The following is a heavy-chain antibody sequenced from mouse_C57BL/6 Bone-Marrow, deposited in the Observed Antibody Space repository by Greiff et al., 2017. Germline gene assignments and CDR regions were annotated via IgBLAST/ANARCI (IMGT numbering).Heavy chain of an antibody. CDR1: GFTFNTYA. V-gene: IGHV10-3*01. Sequence: EVKLMESGGGLVQPKGSLKLSCAASGFTFNTYALHWVRQAPGTGLEWVARIRSKSSNYATYYADSVKDRFTISRDDSQTMPSLQMNNLKTEDTAMYYCVRDGGYGGFAYWGQGTLVTVSA. J-gene: IGHJ3*01. CDR2: IRSKSSNYAT. D-gene: IGHD2-2*01. CDR3: VRDGGYGGFAY.